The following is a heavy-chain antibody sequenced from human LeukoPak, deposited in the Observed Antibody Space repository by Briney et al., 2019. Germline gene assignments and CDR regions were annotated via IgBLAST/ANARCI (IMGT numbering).Heavy chain of an antibody. CDR2: IDTSSSTM. CDR1: AFTFSDYS. Sequence: GGSLRLSCAASAFTFSDYSMNWVRQAPGKGLEWITYIDTSSSTMYYADSVMGRFTISRDNAKESLYLQMNSLRDEDTAVYYCAREDDSWGPNNLDLWGQGTMVTVSS. V-gene: IGHV3-48*02. D-gene: IGHD7-27*01. CDR3: AREDDSWGPNNLDL. J-gene: IGHJ3*01.